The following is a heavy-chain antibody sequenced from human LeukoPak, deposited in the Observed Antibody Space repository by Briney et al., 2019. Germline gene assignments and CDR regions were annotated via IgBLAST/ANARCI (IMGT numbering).Heavy chain of an antibody. CDR1: GYTFTSYY. Sequence: GASVKVSCKASGYTFTSYYMHWVRQAPGQGLEWMGIINPSGGSTSYAQKFQGRVTMTRDMSTSTVYMELSSLRSEDTAVYYCARDRSGPFLFDYWGQGTLVTASS. J-gene: IGHJ4*02. CDR2: INPSGGST. CDR3: ARDRSGPFLFDY. V-gene: IGHV1-46*01.